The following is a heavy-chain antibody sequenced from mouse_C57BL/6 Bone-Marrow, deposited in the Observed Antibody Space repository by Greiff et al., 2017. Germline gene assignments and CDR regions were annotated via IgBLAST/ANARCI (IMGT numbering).Heavy chain of an antibody. CDR3: ARGYDYDGGAYYFDY. V-gene: IGHV1-55*01. Sequence: QVHVKQSGPVLVKPGASVKMSCKASGYTFTDYYMNWVKQRPGQGLEWIGDINPGSGSTNYHAKFKSKATLTVDTSSSTAYMQLSSLTSEDSAVYYCARGYDYDGGAYYFDYWGQGTTLTVSA. D-gene: IGHD2-4*01. CDR1: GYTFTDYY. CDR2: INPGSGST. J-gene: IGHJ2*01.